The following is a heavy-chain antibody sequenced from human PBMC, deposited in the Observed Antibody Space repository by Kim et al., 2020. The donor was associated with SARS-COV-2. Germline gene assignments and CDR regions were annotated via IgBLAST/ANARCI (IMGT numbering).Heavy chain of an antibody. CDR1: GFTFNNYA. CDR3: AKAPNHDSPRPSDY. J-gene: IGHJ4*02. V-gene: IGHV3-23*01. Sequence: GGSLRLSCAGSGFTFNNYAMCWVRQAPGKGLEWVSSISASDGSGGDGSTHYADSVKGRFTVSRDNSKNTLYLQMNSLRVEDTAVYYCAKAPNHDSPRPSDYWGQGTLVTVSS. CDR2: ISASDGSGGDGST. D-gene: IGHD3-16*01.